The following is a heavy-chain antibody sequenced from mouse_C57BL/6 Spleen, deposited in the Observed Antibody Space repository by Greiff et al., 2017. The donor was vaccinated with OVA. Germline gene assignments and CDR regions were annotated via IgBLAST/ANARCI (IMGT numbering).Heavy chain of an antibody. CDR3: ARDPPYDGYYGDYFDY. CDR2: INPSNGGT. CDR1: GYTFTSYW. V-gene: IGHV1-53*01. D-gene: IGHD2-3*01. J-gene: IGHJ2*01. Sequence: VQLQQPGTELVKPGASVKLSCKASGYTFTSYWMHWVKQRPGQGLEWIGNINPSNGGTNYNEKFKSKATLTVDKSSSTAYMQLSSLTSEDSAVYYCARDPPYDGYYGDYFDYWGQGTTLTVSS.